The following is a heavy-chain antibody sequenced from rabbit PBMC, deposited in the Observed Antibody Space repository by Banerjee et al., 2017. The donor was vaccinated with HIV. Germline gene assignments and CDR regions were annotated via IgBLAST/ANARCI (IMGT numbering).Heavy chain of an antibody. CDR1: GFDFSSYG. J-gene: IGHJ6*01. D-gene: IGHD4-1*01. Sequence: QEQLVESGGGLVQPGGSLKLSCKASGFDFSSYGVSWVRQAPGKGLEWIGYIDPVFGSTYDASWVNGRFPISSHNAQNTLYLQLNSLTAADTATYFCMRGGSSGRYLWGQGTLVTVS. CDR3: MRGGSSGRYL. CDR2: IDPVFGST. V-gene: IGHV1S47*01.